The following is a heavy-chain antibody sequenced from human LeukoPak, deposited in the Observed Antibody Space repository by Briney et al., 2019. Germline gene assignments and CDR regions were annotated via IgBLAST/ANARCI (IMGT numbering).Heavy chain of an antibody. J-gene: IGHJ4*02. D-gene: IGHD2-8*02. V-gene: IGHV1-2*02. CDR2: IDPNSGGT. Sequence: ASVKVSCKASGYTFTSYGISWVRQAPGQGLEWMGWIDPNSGGTNYAQKFQGRVTLTRDTSISTVYMELSRLRFDDTAVYYCARLVSYWGQGTLVTVSS. CDR3: ARLVSY. CDR1: GYTFTSYG.